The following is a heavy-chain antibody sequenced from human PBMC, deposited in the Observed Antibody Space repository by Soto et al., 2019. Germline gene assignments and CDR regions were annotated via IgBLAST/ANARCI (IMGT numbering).Heavy chain of an antibody. D-gene: IGHD6-19*01. J-gene: IGHJ4*02. CDR1: GGSISNTNW. CDR2: IFPSGKT. CDR3: ARVGGSGWNFDS. Sequence: SETLSLTCTVSGGSISNTNWWTWVRQPPGKGLECIGGIFPSGKTNYSPSLRSRVTISVDTSKNQFSLKLNSMTAADTAIYYCARVGGSGWNFDSWGQGILVTVSS. V-gene: IGHV4-4*02.